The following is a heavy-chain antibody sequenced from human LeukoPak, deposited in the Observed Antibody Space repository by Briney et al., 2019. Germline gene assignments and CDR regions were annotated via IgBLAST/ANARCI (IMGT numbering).Heavy chain of an antibody. CDR3: ARDSLPPNYYDSSGYYSKGDYYGMDV. Sequence: PGGSLRLSCAASGFTFSSYAMHWVRQAPGKGLEWVAVISYDGSNKYYADSVKGRFTISRDNSKNTLYLQMNSLRAEGTAVYYCARDSLPPNYYDSSGYYSKGDYYGMDVWGQGTTVTVSS. CDR1: GFTFSSYA. V-gene: IGHV3-30-3*01. J-gene: IGHJ6*02. CDR2: ISYDGSNK. D-gene: IGHD3-22*01.